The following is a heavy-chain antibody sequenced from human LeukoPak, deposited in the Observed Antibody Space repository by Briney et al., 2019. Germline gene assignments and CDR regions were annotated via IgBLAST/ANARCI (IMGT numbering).Heavy chain of an antibody. Sequence: SETLSLTCAVYGGSFSHYYWSWIRQPPGKGLEWIGEINHSGSTNYDPSLKSRVTISVDTSKNQFSLKLSSVTAADTAVYYCAKDGINYYDISGYDIWGQGTLVTVSS. CDR3: AKDGINYYDISGYDI. CDR2: INHSGST. V-gene: IGHV4-34*01. CDR1: GGSFSHYY. J-gene: IGHJ4*02. D-gene: IGHD3-22*01.